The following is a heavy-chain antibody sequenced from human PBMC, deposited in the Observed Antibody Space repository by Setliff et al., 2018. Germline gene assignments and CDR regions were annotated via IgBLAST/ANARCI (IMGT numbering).Heavy chain of an antibody. D-gene: IGHD3-22*01. CDR3: ARDVFPYHYEGAFDI. CDR2: INPSSGRT. V-gene: IGHV1-46*01. J-gene: IGHJ3*02. Sequence: ASVTVSCKASGYTFTSHYMHWVRQAPGLGLEWMGTINPSSGRTSYAQKFQGRVTMTRDTSTSTVYMDMSSLRSEDTAVYYCARDVFPYHYEGAFDIWGQVTMVTVSS. CDR1: GYTFTSHY.